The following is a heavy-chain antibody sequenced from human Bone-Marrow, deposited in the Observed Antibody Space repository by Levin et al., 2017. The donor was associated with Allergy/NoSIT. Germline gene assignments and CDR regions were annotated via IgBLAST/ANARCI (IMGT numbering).Heavy chain of an antibody. CDR1: GFTFSSYG. D-gene: IGHD1-1*01. V-gene: IGHV3-30*18. CDR3: ANGPGFNPLLDN. Sequence: PGESLKISCAASGFTFSSYGMHWVRQAPGKGLEWLAVILDDGTTKHYADSVKGRFTISRDNPKNTLFLQMNSLRIDDTAVYYCANGPGFNPLLDNWGLGTLVIVSS. J-gene: IGHJ4*02. CDR2: ILDDGTTK.